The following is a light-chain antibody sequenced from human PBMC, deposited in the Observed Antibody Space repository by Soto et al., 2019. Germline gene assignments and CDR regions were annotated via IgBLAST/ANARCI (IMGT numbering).Light chain of an antibody. CDR1: SSDVGSHNL. J-gene: IGLJ3*02. CDR2: EGS. Sequence: QSALTQPAYVSGSPGQSITISCTGTSSDVGSHNLVSWYQQLPGKAPKLMIYEGSNRPSGVSNRFSGSKSGNTASLTISGLQAEDEADYYCCSYAGSSTFWVFGGGTKLTVL. V-gene: IGLV2-23*03. CDR3: CSYAGSSTFWV.